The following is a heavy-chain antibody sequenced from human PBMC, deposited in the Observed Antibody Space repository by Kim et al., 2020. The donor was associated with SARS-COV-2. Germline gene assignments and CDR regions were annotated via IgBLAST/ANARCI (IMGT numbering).Heavy chain of an antibody. CDR1: GGSISSYY. J-gene: IGHJ4*02. D-gene: IGHD6-19*01. Sequence: SETLSLTCSVSGGSISSYYWSWVRQPPGKGLEWIGYIYNSESTSYNPSLKSRVTISVDTSKNQFSLKLSSVTAADTAVYYCARSGYNNGWFANFDYWGQG. CDR3: ARSGYNNGWFANFDY. CDR2: IYNSEST. V-gene: IGHV4-59*13.